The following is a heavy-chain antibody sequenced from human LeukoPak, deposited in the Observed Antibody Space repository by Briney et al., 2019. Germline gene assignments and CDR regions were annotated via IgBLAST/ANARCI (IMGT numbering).Heavy chain of an antibody. J-gene: IGHJ4*02. D-gene: IGHD3-16*01. CDR3: ARERLGGGTDGFDY. CDR1: GGSISSGGYY. Sequence: SETLSLTCTVSGGSISSGGYYWSWIRQHPGKGLEWIGYIYYSGSTHYNPSLKSRVTISVDTSKNQFSLKLSSVTAADTAVYYCARERLGGGTDGFDYWGQGTLVTVSS. CDR2: IYYSGST. V-gene: IGHV4-31*03.